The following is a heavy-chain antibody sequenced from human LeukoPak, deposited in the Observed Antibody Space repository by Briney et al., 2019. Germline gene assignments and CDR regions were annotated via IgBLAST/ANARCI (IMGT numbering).Heavy chain of an antibody. Sequence: ASVKVSCKASGYTFTSYYLHWVRQAPGQGLEWMGIINPSGGSTSYAQKFQGRVTMTRDMSTSTVYMELGSLRSEDTAVYYCARDRVREMATITDYWGQGTPVTVSS. D-gene: IGHD5-24*01. CDR1: GYTFTSYY. CDR3: ARDRVREMATITDY. CDR2: INPSGGST. V-gene: IGHV1-46*01. J-gene: IGHJ4*02.